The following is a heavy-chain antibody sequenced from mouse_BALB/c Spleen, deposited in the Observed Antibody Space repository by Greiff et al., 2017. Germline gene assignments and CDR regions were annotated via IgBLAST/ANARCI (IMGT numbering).Heavy chain of an antibody. CDR1: GISITTGNYR. J-gene: IGHJ4*01. CDR3: GGDDNAALDY. V-gene: IGHV3-5*02. Sequence: EVQLEESGPGLVKPSQTLSLTCTVTGISITTGNYRWSWIRPFPGHKLEWIGYIYYSGTITYNPFLTSRTTITRDTTKNLFFLEMSYLTAEDTATYCCGGDDNAALDYWGQGTSVTVST. CDR2: IYYSGTI. D-gene: IGHD1-3*01.